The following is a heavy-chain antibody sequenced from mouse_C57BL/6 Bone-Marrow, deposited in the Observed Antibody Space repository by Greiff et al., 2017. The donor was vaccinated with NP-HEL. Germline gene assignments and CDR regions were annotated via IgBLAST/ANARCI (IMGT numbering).Heavy chain of an antibody. J-gene: IGHJ4*01. CDR3: ARWITTVVPHYYAMDY. V-gene: IGHV5-17*01. CDR1: GFTFSDYG. CDR2: ISSGSSTI. D-gene: IGHD1-1*01. Sequence: EVMLVESGGGLVKPGGSLKLSCAASGFTFSDYGMHWVRQAPEKGLEWVAYISSGSSTIYYADTVKGRFTISRDNAKNTLFLQMTSLRSEDTAMYYCARWITTVVPHYYAMDYWGQGTSVTVSS.